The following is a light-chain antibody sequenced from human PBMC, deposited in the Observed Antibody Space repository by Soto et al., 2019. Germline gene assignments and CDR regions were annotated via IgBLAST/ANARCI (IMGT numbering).Light chain of an antibody. J-gene: IGKJ3*01. CDR1: QSIGSW. CDR3: QQYNSPPLT. Sequence: DIQMTQSPSTLSASVGYRVTITCRASQSIGSWLAWYHQKPGKAPKLLIYDASRLESGVPPRFSGSGSGTELTLTISSLQPDDFATYFFQQYNSPPLTFDHGTKVDL. CDR2: DAS. V-gene: IGKV1-5*01.